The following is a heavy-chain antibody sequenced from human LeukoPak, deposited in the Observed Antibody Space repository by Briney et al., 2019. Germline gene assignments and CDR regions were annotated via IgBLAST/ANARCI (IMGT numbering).Heavy chain of an antibody. Sequence: PGGSLRLSCAASGFIFSSYAMSWVRQAPGKGLEWVSRLSGSGDNTNYADSVKGRFSISRDNSKNTLYLQMNSLRAEDTAVYFCAKTPYNDFWSGYHIGGNYFDYWGQGTLVTVSS. J-gene: IGHJ4*02. CDR2: LSGSGDNT. CDR1: GFIFSSYA. D-gene: IGHD3-3*01. V-gene: IGHV3-23*01. CDR3: AKTPYNDFWSGYHIGGNYFDY.